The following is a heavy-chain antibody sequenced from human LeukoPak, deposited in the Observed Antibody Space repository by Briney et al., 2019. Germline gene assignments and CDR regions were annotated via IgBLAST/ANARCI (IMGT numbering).Heavy chain of an antibody. CDR1: GITFSNAW. CDR3: THYSSGWY. CDR2: IRPKFEGGTA. J-gene: IGHJ4*02. Sequence: PGGSLRLSCTVSGITFSNAWMNWVRQAPGKGLEWVGRIRPKFEGGTADYAVAVKGRFIISRDDSKNTLYLQMNSLKIEDTAMYYCTHYSSGWYLGQGTPVTVSS. V-gene: IGHV3-15*01. D-gene: IGHD6-19*01.